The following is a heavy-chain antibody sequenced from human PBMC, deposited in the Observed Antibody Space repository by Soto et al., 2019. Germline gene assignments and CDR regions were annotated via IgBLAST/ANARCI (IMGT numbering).Heavy chain of an antibody. CDR1: GFTFSVSA. CDR3: TRPLGSGSHSDYGMDV. V-gene: IGHV3-73*01. J-gene: IGHJ6*01. CDR2: IRTKDNSYAT. D-gene: IGHD1-26*01. Sequence: GGSLRLSCAASGFTFSVSAMHWVRQASGKGLEWVGRIRTKDNSYATEYATSVEGRFTISRDDSKNTAYLQMNSLKTEDMAVYYXTRPLGSGSHSDYGMDVWGQGTTVTVSS.